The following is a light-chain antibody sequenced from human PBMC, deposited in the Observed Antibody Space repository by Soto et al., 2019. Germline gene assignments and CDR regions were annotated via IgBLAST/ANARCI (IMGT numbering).Light chain of an antibody. Sequence: AIQMTQSPSSLSASVGDRVTITCRASQGIRNDLGWYQQKPGKAPKLLIYAASRLHSGVLSRFRGSGSGKDFTITIISLQTEDIDTYYCLQDYHPPPTFGQGTKVEIK. CDR2: AAS. CDR3: LQDYHPPPT. J-gene: IGKJ1*01. V-gene: IGKV1-6*01. CDR1: QGIRND.